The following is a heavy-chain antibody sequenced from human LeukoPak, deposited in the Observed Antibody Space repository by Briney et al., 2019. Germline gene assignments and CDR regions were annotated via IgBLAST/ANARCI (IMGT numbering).Heavy chain of an antibody. V-gene: IGHV3-53*01. D-gene: IGHD3-22*01. Sequence: GGSLRLSCAASGFTFSFYAMSWVRQAPGKGLEWVSVIYSGGSTCYADSVKGRFTISRDNSKNTLYLQMNSLRVEDTAVYYCARGLMYYDSSGFGDYWGQGTLVTVSS. J-gene: IGHJ4*02. CDR3: ARGLMYYDSSGFGDY. CDR2: IYSGGST. CDR1: GFTFSFYA.